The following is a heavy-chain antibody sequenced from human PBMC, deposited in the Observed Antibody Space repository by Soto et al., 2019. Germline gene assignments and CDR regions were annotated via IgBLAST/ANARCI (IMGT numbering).Heavy chain of an antibody. Sequence: QVQLVQSGAEVKKPGASVKVSCKASGYTFTSYAMHWVRQAPGQRLEWMGWINAGNGNTKYSQKFQGRVTITRDTSASKAYMELSSLRSEDTAVYYCARGGVTYFYDYWGQGTLVTVSS. J-gene: IGHJ4*02. CDR2: INAGNGNT. CDR1: GYTFTSYA. CDR3: ARGGVTYFYDY. D-gene: IGHD2-21*02. V-gene: IGHV1-3*01.